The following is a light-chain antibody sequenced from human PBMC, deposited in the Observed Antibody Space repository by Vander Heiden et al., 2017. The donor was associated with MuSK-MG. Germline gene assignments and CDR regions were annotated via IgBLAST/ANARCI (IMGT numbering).Light chain of an antibody. J-gene: IGKJ5*01. CDR3: QQSYSTIT. CDR2: AAS. CDR1: QSISSY. V-gene: IGKV1-39*01. Sequence: DIQMTQCPSSLSASVGDSVTITCRASQSISSYLNWYQQKPGKAPKLLIYAASSFQSGVPSRFSGSGSGTDFTLTISSLQPEDFATYYCQQSYSTITFGQGTRLEIK.